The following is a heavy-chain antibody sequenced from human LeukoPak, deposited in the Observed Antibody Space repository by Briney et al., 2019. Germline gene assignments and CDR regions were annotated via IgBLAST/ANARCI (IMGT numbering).Heavy chain of an antibody. Sequence: PGGSLRLSCAASGFTFSSYGMHWVRQAPGKGLEWVAVIWYDGSNKYYADSVKGRFTISRDNSKNTLYLQMNSLRAEDTAVYYCAKAWSSDWYDYWGQGTLVTVSS. CDR2: IWYDGSNK. J-gene: IGHJ4*02. CDR3: AKAWSSDWYDY. V-gene: IGHV3-33*06. CDR1: GFTFSSYG. D-gene: IGHD6-19*01.